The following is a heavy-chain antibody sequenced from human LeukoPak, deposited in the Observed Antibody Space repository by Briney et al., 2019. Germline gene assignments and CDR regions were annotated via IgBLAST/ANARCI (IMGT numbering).Heavy chain of an antibody. D-gene: IGHD5-24*01. CDR2: ISSSSSYI. CDR1: GFTFSSYS. Sequence: PGGSLRLSCAASGFTFSSYSMNWVRQAPGKGLEWVSSISSSSSYIYYADSVKGRFTISRDNAKNSLYLQMNSLRAEDTAVYYCARSRGWDGYNPYWGQGTLVTVSS. J-gene: IGHJ4*02. CDR3: ARSRGWDGYNPY. V-gene: IGHV3-21*01.